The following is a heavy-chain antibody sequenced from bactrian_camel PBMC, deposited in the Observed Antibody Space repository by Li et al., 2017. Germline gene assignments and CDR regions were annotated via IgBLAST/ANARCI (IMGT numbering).Heavy chain of an antibody. Sequence: VQLVESGGGSVQPGGSLRLSCTSSLFSYPYMTWVRQGPGKGLEWISDTTSGYVTYYADSVRGRFTISKDVAKNTLYLQMNSLKSDDTAMYFCAADSSSWYHYYRWGRGTQVTVS. V-gene: IGHV3S40*01. J-gene: IGHJ4*01. D-gene: IGHD6*01. CDR1: LFSYPY. CDR3: AADSSSWYHYYR. CDR2: TTSGYVT.